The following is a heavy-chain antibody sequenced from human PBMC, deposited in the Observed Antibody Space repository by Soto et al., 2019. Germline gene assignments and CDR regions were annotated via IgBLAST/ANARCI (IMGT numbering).Heavy chain of an antibody. V-gene: IGHV1-3*01. CDR2: FHAGNGYT. Sequence: QVQLVQSGAQVKKPGASAKVSCKASGYTFDNYALHWVRQAPGRRLEWMGSFHAGNGYTKYSQSFQGRVTITRDTSASTVHMDLSSLRSEDTAVYYCATVQYSGYDFKLAFDIWGQGTMVTVSS. J-gene: IGHJ3*02. CDR1: GYTFDNYA. D-gene: IGHD5-12*01. CDR3: ATVQYSGYDFKLAFDI.